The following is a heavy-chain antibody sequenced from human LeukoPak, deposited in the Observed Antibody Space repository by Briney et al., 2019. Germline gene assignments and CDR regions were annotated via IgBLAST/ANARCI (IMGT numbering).Heavy chain of an antibody. V-gene: IGHV3-48*03. CDR1: GFTFSSYE. CDR2: ISSSGSTI. CDR3: ARAPKYCGSDCYYNY. J-gene: IGHJ4*02. D-gene: IGHD2-21*02. Sequence: AGGSLRLSCAASGFTFSSYEMNWVRQAPGKGLEWVSYISSSGSTIYYADSVKGRFTISRDNAKNSLYLQMNSLRAEDTAVYYCARAPKYCGSDCYYNYWGQGTLVTVSS.